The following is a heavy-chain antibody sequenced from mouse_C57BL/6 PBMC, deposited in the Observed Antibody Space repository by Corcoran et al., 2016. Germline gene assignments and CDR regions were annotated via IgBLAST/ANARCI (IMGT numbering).Heavy chain of an antibody. Sequence: QVQLKQTGAELVRPGASVKLSCKASGYTFTDYYINWVKQRPGQGLEWIARIYPGSGNTYYNEKFKGKATLTAEKSSSTAYMQLSSLTSEDSAVYFCAREEVGAMDYWGQGASVTGSS. V-gene: IGHV1-76*01. CDR2: IYPGSGNT. J-gene: IGHJ4*01. CDR3: AREEVGAMDY. CDR1: GYTFTDYY.